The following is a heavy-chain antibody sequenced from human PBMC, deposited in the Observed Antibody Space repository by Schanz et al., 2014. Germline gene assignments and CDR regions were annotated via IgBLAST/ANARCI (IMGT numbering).Heavy chain of an antibody. CDR2: IGYDGSEK. CDR1: RFTISRNP. Sequence: QVHLVESGGGVVQPGRSLRLSCTGSRFTISRNPIHWVRQAPGKGLEWVANIGYDGSEKYYVDSVKGRFTISRDNSKDTLYLQMSGLTPEDTAVYYCARGPIPIQGVPMDFWGQGTLXTVSS. J-gene: IGHJ4*02. CDR3: ARGPIPIQGVPMDF. V-gene: IGHV3-33*08. D-gene: IGHD3-10*01.